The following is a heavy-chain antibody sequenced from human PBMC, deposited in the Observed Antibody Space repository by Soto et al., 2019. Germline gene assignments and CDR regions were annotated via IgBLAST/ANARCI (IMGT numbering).Heavy chain of an antibody. J-gene: IGHJ6*03. CDR1: GFTFSSYS. V-gene: IGHV3-48*01. CDR2: ISSGSSSM. D-gene: IGHD3-3*01. Sequence: EVQLVESGGGLVQPGGSLRLSCAASGFTFSSYSMNWVRQAPGKGLEWVSYISSGSSSMYYADSVKGRFTISRDNAKNSLSLQMSSLKAEDTGVYYCARAHAGSGPYPYYYHMDVWGKGTTVSVSS. CDR3: ARAHAGSGPYPYYYHMDV.